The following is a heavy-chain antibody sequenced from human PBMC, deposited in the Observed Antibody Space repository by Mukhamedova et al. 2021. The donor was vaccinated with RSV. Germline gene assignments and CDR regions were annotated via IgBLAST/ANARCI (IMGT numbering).Heavy chain of an antibody. Sequence: INSYYWSWIRQSPGKGLEWIGYIYYSGTTNYNPSLKSRVTISVDTSKNQFSLKLGSVTAADTAVYYFARNYMVRGKIMKLKYWG. CDR1: INSYY. D-gene: IGHD3-10*01. V-gene: IGHV4-59*01. CDR3: ARNYMVRGKIMKLKY. J-gene: IGHJ4*01. CDR2: IYYSGTT.